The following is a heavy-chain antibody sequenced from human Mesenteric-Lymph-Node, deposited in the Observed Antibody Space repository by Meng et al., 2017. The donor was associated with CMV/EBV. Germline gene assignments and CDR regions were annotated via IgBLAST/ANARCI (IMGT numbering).Heavy chain of an antibody. CDR3: ARGFRNYFETSGHYYRF. CDR1: GGSFSGYF. CDR2: ITHSGTT. D-gene: IGHD3-22*01. J-gene: IGHJ4*02. V-gene: IGHV4-34*01. Sequence: GGSFSGYFWTWIRQSPGKGLEWLGEITHSGTTNYNPSLKSRITIAVDTSKNQFSLNLRSVTATDTAVYYCARGFRNYFETSGHYYRFWGQGTLVTVSS.